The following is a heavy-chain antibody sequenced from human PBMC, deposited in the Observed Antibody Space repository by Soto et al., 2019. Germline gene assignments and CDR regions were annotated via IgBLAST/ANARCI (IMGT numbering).Heavy chain of an antibody. CDR3: ARLYGNSINYFES. J-gene: IGHJ4*02. V-gene: IGHV4-31*01. Sequence: QVQLQESGPGLVKPSQTLSLTCTVSGGSITSGHYYWSWIRQHPGKGLEWIAYIHYSGSTYYNPSLESQVSMSVDTSEGQFSLRLISVTAADSAVYYCARLYGNSINYFESWGQGTLVTVSS. D-gene: IGHD3-16*01. CDR1: GGSITSGHYY. CDR2: IHYSGST.